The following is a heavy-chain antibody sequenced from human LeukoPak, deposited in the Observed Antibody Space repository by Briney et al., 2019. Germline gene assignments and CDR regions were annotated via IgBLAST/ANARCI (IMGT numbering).Heavy chain of an antibody. V-gene: IGHV4-31*03. Sequence: PSETLSLTCTVSGGSISSGGYYWSWIRQHPGKGLEWIGYIYYSGSTYYNPSLKSRVTISVDTSKNQFSLKLSSVTAADTAVYYCARGPHCSSTSCYNYYYYGMDVWGQGTTVTVSS. J-gene: IGHJ6*02. D-gene: IGHD2-2*01. CDR3: ARGPHCSSTSCYNYYYYGMDV. CDR1: GGSISSGGYY. CDR2: IYYSGST.